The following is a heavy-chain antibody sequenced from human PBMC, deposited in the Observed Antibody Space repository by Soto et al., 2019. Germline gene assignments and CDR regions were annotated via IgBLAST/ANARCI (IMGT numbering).Heavy chain of an antibody. J-gene: IGHJ4*02. CDR1: GFTFSSNT. Sequence: EVQLVESGGGLVKPGGSLRLSCAASGFTFSSNTMNWVRQAPGKGLGWVSSISTSSTYIYYADSVRGRFTISRDNAKNSVYLQMSSLRVEDTAVYYCARHPGGYGDYFFDYWGQGTLVTVSS. D-gene: IGHD4-17*01. CDR2: ISTSSTYI. CDR3: ARHPGGYGDYFFDY. V-gene: IGHV3-21*01.